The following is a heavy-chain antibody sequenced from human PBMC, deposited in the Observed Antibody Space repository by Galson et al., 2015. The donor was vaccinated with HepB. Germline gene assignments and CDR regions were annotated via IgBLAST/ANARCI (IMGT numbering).Heavy chain of an antibody. CDR1: GFTFSSYA. Sequence: SLRLSCAASGFTFSSYAMSWVRQAPGKGLEWVSAISGSGGSTYYADSVKGRFTISRDNSKNTLYLQMNSLRAEDTAVYYCAKDGSGGFLEWLLPFDYWGQGTLVTVSS. CDR2: ISGSGGST. V-gene: IGHV3-23*01. J-gene: IGHJ4*02. D-gene: IGHD3-3*01. CDR3: AKDGSGGFLEWLLPFDY.